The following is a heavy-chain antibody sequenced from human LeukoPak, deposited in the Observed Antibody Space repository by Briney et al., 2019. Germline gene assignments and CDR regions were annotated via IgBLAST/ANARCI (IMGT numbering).Heavy chain of an antibody. V-gene: IGHV3-30*18. CDR3: AKYRSTFGGVIDDY. CDR2: ISYDGSNK. D-gene: IGHD3-16*02. CDR1: GFTFSSYD. J-gene: IGHJ4*02. Sequence: GESLKISCAASGFTFSSYDMHWVRQAPGKGLEWVAVISYDGSNKYYADSVKGRFTISRDNSKNTLYLQMNSLRAEDTAVYYCAKYRSTFGGVIDDYWGQGTLVTVSS.